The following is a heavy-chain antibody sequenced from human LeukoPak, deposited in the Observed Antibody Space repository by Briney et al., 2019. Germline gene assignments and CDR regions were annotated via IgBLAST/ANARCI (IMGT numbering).Heavy chain of an antibody. V-gene: IGHV3-48*04. Sequence: GGSLRLSCAASGFTLSSYSMNWVRQAPGKGLEWISFIDSSSRTIFYAESVKGRFTISRDNAKNSLFLQMNSLRAEDTAVYYCARRVPNQVVTDYFDYWGQGTLVTVSS. D-gene: IGHD3-22*01. J-gene: IGHJ4*02. CDR3: ARRVPNQVVTDYFDY. CDR2: IDSSSRTI. CDR1: GFTLSSYS.